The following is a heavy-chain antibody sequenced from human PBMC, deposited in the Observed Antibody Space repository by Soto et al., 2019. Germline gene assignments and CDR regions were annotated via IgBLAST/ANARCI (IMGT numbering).Heavy chain of an antibody. Sequence: ASVKVSCKASGDTFSTYSITWMRQAPGQGLQWMGIINPSGGSTFYAQKFQGRVTMTRDTSTSTVYMDLSSLRSEDTAVYYCARVYCSGAGCYSIVYWGQGTLVTVSS. CDR1: GDTFSTYS. D-gene: IGHD2-15*01. CDR3: ARVYCSGAGCYSIVY. J-gene: IGHJ4*02. V-gene: IGHV1-46*03. CDR2: INPSGGST.